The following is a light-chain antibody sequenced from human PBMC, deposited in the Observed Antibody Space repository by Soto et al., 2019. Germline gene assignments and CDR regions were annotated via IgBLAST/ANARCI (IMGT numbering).Light chain of an antibody. V-gene: IGLV2-23*01. Sequence: QSPLTKPSSVYGITGQSIWISWTGSSSVVGSYNIVYWYQQHPGKAPTLMIYEGSKRPSGVSNRFSASKSCNTASLTISGLQAEDEADFYCCSYAGSSTYVFGTGTKVTVL. CDR2: EGS. CDR1: SSVVGSYNI. CDR3: CSYAGSSTYV. J-gene: IGLJ1*01.